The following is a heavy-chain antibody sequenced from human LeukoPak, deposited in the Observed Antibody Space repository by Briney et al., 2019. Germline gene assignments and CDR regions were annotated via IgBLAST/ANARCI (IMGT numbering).Heavy chain of an antibody. CDR1: SGSISSTSYY. CDR2: MYYSGST. CDR3: ARWCLYDYDAFDI. D-gene: IGHD2-8*01. Sequence: SETLSLTCTVSSGSISSTSYYWGWIRQPPGMGLECIGSMYYSGSTYYNPSLKSRVTISVDTSKNQFSLKLSSVTAADTAVYYCARWCLYDYDAFDIWGQGTMVTVSS. J-gene: IGHJ3*02. V-gene: IGHV4-39*07.